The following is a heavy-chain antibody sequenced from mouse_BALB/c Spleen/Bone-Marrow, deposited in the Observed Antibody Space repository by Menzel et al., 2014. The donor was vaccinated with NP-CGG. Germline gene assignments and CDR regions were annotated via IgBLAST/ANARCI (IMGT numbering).Heavy chain of an antibody. V-gene: IGHV2-9*02. D-gene: IGHD2-14*01. CDR3: ARDFLYYRYDERIFDY. J-gene: IGHJ2*01. CDR2: IWAGGST. Sequence: QVHVKQSGPGLVAPSQSLSITCTVSGFSLTSYGVHWVRQPPGKGLEWLGVIWAGGSTNYNSALMSRLSISKDNSKSQVFLKMNSLQTDDTAMYYCARDFLYYRYDERIFDYWGQGTTLTVSS. CDR1: GFSLTSYG.